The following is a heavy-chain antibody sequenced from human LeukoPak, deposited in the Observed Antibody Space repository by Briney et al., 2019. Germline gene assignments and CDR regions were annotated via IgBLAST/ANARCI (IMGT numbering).Heavy chain of an antibody. CDR2: IYYSGST. Sequence: KPSETLSLTCTVSGGSISSSSYYWGWIRQPPGKGLEWIGSIYYSGSTYYNPSLKSRVTISVDTSKNQFSLKLSSVTAADTAVYYCARHLRALYYFDYWGQGTLVTVSS. CDR3: ARHLRALYYFDY. CDR1: GGSISSSSYY. J-gene: IGHJ4*02. V-gene: IGHV4-39*01.